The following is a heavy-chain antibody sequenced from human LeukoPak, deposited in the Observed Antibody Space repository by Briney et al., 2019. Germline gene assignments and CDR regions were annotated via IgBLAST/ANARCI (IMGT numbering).Heavy chain of an antibody. CDR3: ARGGSKHWFDP. V-gene: IGHV4-34*01. Sequence: GSLRLSCVVSGLTFSNFAMTWVRQPPGKGLEWIGEINHSGSTNYNPSLKSRVTISVDTSKNQFSLKLSSVTAADTAVYYCARGGSKHWFDPWGQGTLVTVSS. J-gene: IGHJ5*02. CDR1: GLTFSNFA. CDR2: INHSGST.